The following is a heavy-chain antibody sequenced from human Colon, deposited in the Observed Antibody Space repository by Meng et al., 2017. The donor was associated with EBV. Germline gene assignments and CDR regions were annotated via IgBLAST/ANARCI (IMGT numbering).Heavy chain of an antibody. CDR2: IFYTGST. CDR3: ARDQIGGGGWFDP. V-gene: IGHV4-30-4*01. CDR1: GGSSTSGGYY. Sequence: QRQGAGPGLVKPSQTLSLPCAVSGGSSTSGGYYWTWIRQPPGKGLEWIGYIFYTGSTYYNPSLKSRVTISLDTSKNQFSLKLSSVTAADTAVYYCARDQIGGGGWFDPWGRGTLVTVSS. J-gene: IGHJ5*02. D-gene: IGHD3-10*01.